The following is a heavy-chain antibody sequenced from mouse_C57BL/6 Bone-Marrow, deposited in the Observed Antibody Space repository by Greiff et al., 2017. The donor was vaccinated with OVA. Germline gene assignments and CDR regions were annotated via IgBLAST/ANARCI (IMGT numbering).Heavy chain of an antibody. V-gene: IGHV1-76*01. D-gene: IGHD1-1*01. CDR2: IYPGSGNT. Sequence: VQLQQSGAELVRPGASVKLSCKASGYTFTDYYINWVKQRPGQGLEWIARIYPGSGNTYYNEKFKGKATLTAEKSSSTAYMQLSSLTSEDSAVYFSARADYYGCGYDAMDYWGQGNSVTVSS. CDR3: ARADYYGCGYDAMDY. J-gene: IGHJ4*01. CDR1: GYTFTDYY.